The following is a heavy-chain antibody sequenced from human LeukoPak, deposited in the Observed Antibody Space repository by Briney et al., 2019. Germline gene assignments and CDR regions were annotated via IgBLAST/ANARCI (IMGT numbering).Heavy chain of an antibody. CDR3: ATQFRAAQDYYDSYYMDV. CDR1: GGSISSHS. D-gene: IGHD5-24*01. Sequence: PSGTLSLTCTVSGGSISSHSWSWVRQPPGKGLEWVGCIYYSGSSNYNRSLKSRVTISVDASMNPFYLTLSSVTAANTAVYDGATQFRAAQDYYDSYYMDVWGKGPTVTVS. J-gene: IGHJ6*03. CDR2: IYYSGSS. V-gene: IGHV4-59*11.